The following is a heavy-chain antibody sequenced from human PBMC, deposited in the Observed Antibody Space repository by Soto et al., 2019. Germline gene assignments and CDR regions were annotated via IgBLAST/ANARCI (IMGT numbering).Heavy chain of an antibody. CDR3: TILGTYYFDNSDNYFDF. D-gene: IGHD3-22*01. Sequence: ASVKVSCKASGYTLTRYSIHWVRQAPGQRLEWMGWINAGNGNTKFSQKFQGRVTITRDTSASTAYMELRGLRSEDTAVYYCTILGTYYFDNSDNYFDFWGQGTLVTVSS. J-gene: IGHJ4*02. V-gene: IGHV1-3*01. CDR1: GYTLTRYS. CDR2: INAGNGNT.